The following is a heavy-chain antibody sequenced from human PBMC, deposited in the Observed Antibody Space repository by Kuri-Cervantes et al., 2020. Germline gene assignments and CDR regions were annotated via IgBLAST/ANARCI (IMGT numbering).Heavy chain of an antibody. CDR2: IGTAGDT. CDR1: GFTFSSHD. V-gene: IGHV3-13*01. D-gene: IGHD3-9*01. CDR3: ARAGLRYFDWLAIGSAFDI. J-gene: IGHJ3*02. Sequence: GESLKISCAASGFTFSSHDMHWVRQATGKGLEWVSAIGTAGDTYYPGSVKGRFTISRDNAKNTLYLQMNSLRAEDTAVYYCARAGLRYFDWLAIGSAFDIWGQGTMVTVSS.